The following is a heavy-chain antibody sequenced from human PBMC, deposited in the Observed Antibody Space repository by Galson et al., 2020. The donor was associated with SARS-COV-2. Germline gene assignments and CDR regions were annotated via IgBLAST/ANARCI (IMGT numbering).Heavy chain of an antibody. V-gene: IGHV3-48*04. CDR2: ISSSSSTI. J-gene: IGHJ3*02. CDR1: GFTFSSYS. D-gene: IGHD1-26*01. CDR3: AGAMGYSGCYLDAFDI. Sequence: GESLKISCAASGFTFSSYSMNWVRQAPGKGLEWVSYISSSSSTIYYADSVKGRFTISRDNAKNSLYLQMNSLRAEDTAVYYCAGAMGYSGCYLDAFDIWGQGTMVTVSS.